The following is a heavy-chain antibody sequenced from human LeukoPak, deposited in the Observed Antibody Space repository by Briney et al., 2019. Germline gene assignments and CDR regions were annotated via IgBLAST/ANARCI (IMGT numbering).Heavy chain of an antibody. D-gene: IGHD1-26*01. V-gene: IGHV3-23*01. J-gene: IGHJ4*02. CDR1: GFTFSSYA. CDR2: ISGSGGST. Sequence: GGSLRLSCAASGFTFSSYAMSWVRQAPGEGLEWVSAISGSGGSTYYADSVKGRFTISRDNSKNTLYLQMNSLRAEDTAVYYCAKGTTGWVGATTNYFDYWGQGTLVTVSS. CDR3: AKGTTGWVGATTNYFDY.